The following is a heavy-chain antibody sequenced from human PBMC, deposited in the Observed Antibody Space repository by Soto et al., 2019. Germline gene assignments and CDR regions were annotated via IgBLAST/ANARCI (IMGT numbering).Heavy chain of an antibody. Sequence: PSETLSLTCTVSGGSISSGGYYWSWIRQHPGKGLEWIGYIYYSGSTYYNPSLKSRVTISVDTSKNQFSLKLSSVTAADTAVYYCARVRYSSGWFDWFDPWGQGTLVTVSS. CDR3: ARVRYSSGWFDWFDP. V-gene: IGHV4-31*03. J-gene: IGHJ5*02. CDR1: GGSISSGGYY. D-gene: IGHD6-19*01. CDR2: IYYSGST.